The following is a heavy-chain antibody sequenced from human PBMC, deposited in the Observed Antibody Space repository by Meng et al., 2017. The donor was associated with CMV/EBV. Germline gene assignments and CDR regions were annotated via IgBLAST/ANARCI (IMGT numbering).Heavy chain of an antibody. Sequence: GGSLRLSCAASGFTFSSYAMHWVRQAPGKGLEWVAVISYDGSNKYYADSVKGRFTISRDNSKNTLYLQMNSLRAEDTAVYYCAKDPGIAAAGVYYYYGMDVWGQGTTVTVSS. CDR2: ISYDGSNK. CDR3: AKDPGIAAAGVYYYYGMDV. J-gene: IGHJ6*02. V-gene: IGHV3-30-3*01. CDR1: GFTFSSYA. D-gene: IGHD6-13*01.